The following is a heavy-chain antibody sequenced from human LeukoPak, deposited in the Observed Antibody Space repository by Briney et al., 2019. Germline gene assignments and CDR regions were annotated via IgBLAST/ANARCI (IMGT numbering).Heavy chain of an antibody. J-gene: IGHJ4*02. CDR2: IYPGDSDT. Sequence: GESLKISCKGSGYSLTSYWIGWVRQMPGKGLEWMGIIYPGDSDTRYSPSFQGQVTISADKSISTAYLQWSSLKASDTAMYYCARLDGSYSKRGGGSFDYWGQGTLVTVSS. V-gene: IGHV5-51*01. CDR3: ARLDGSYSKRGGGSFDY. CDR1: GYSLTSYW. D-gene: IGHD1-26*01.